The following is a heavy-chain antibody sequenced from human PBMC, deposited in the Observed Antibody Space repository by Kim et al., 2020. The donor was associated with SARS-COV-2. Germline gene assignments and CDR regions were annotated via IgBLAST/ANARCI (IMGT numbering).Heavy chain of an antibody. CDR3: ARARGIGYCSGGSCYRGYYFDY. CDR2: IYYSGST. Sequence: SETLSLTCTVSGGSISSYYWSWIRQPPGKGLEWIGYIYYSGSTNYNPSLKSRVTISVDTSKNQFSLKLSSVTAADTAVYYCARARGIGYCSGGSCYRGYYFDYWGQGTLVTVSS. J-gene: IGHJ4*02. D-gene: IGHD2-15*01. CDR1: GGSISSYY. V-gene: IGHV4-59*01.